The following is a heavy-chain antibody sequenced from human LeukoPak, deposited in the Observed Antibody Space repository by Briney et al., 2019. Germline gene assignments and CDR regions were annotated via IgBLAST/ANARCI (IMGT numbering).Heavy chain of an antibody. CDR1: GFTFSNAW. V-gene: IGHV3-15*01. D-gene: IGHD3-22*01. J-gene: IGHJ4*02. CDR3: TSATKYYYDSSGYYAY. CDR2: IKSKTDGGTT. Sequence: GGSLRLSCAASGFTFSNAWVSWVRQAPGKGLEWVGRIKSKTDGGTTDYAAPVKGRFTISRDDSKNTLYLQMNSLKTEDTAVYYCTSATKYYYDSSGYYAYWGQGTLVTVSS.